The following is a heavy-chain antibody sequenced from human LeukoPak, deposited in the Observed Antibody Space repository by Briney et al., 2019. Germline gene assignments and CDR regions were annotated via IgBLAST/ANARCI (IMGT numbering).Heavy chain of an antibody. CDR1: GFTFSSYW. V-gene: IGHV1-46*01. Sequence: ASVKVSCKASGFTFSSYWMHWVRQAPGQGLEWLGLINPAGTITVYARKFQGRATVTRDTSASTVYMELNTLTSEDTAVYYCVREDNSPYKNFDHWGQGTLVTVSS. CDR2: INPAGTIT. CDR3: VREDNSPYKNFDH. D-gene: IGHD1-1*01. J-gene: IGHJ4*02.